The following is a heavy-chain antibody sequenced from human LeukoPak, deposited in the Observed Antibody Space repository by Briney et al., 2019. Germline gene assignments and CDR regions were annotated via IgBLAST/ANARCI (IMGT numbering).Heavy chain of an antibody. V-gene: IGHV5-51*01. CDR3: ARHRTRPSSGGSCYDY. J-gene: IGHJ4*02. CDR2: ICPGDSDT. CDR1: GYSFTSYW. D-gene: IGHD2-15*01. Sequence: PGESLKISCKGSGYSFTSYWIGWVRQMPGKGLEWMGIICPGDSDTRYSPSLQGQVTISADKSISTAYLQWSSLKASDTAMYYCARHRTRPSSGGSCYDYWGQGTLVTVSS.